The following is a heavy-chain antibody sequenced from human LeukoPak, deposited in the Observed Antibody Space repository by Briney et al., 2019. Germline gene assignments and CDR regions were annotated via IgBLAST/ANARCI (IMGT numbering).Heavy chain of an antibody. CDR1: GGTFSSYA. CDR2: IIPILGIA. J-gene: IGHJ6*02. CDR3: ARLWRSGGINYYGMDV. Sequence: SVKVSCKASGGTFSSYAISWVRQAPGQGLEWMGRIIPILGIANYAQKFQGRVTITADKSTSTAYMELSSLRSEDTAVYYCARLWRSGGINYYGMDVWGQGTTVTVSS. V-gene: IGHV1-69*04. D-gene: IGHD2-15*01.